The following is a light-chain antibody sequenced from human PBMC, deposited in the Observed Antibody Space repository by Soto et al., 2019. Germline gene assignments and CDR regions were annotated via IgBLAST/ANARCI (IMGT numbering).Light chain of an antibody. V-gene: IGKV4-1*01. J-gene: IGKJ2*01. Sequence: DIVMTQSPDSLAVSLGERATINCKSSQRVLHTSTKKNSLAWYQQKPGHPPKLLIYWVPARESGVPDRFSGSGCVTDFTLTISSLQDEDVAVYYCQQYCTTPPYTFGQGTKLEIK. CDR2: WVP. CDR3: QQYCTTPPYT. CDR1: QRVLHTSTKKNS.